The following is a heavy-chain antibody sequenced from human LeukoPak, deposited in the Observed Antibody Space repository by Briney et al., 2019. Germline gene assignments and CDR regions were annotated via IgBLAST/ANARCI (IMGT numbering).Heavy chain of an antibody. CDR3: ARLPTTYYDILTGWDY. CDR1: GGSISSSSYY. D-gene: IGHD3-9*01. CDR2: IYHSGST. V-gene: IGHV4-39*07. J-gene: IGHJ4*02. Sequence: SETLSLTCTVSGGSISSSSYYWGWLRQPPGKGLEWIGEIYHSGSTNYNPSLKSRVTISVDKSKNQFSLKLSSVTAADTAVYYCARLPTTYYDILTGWDYWGQGTLVTVSS.